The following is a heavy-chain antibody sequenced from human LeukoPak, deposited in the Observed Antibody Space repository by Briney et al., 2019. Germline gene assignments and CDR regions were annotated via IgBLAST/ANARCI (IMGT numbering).Heavy chain of an antibody. CDR2: ISSSSSYI. D-gene: IGHD3-22*01. CDR1: GFTFSSYS. J-gene: IGHJ3*02. Sequence: GGSLRLSCAASGFTFSSYSMNWVRQAPGKGLEWVSSISSSSSYIYYADSVKGRFTISRDNAKNSLYLQMNSLRAEDTAVYYCARDPYYYDSSGYLAAEGHAFDIWCQGTMVTVSS. CDR3: ARDPYYYDSSGYLAAEGHAFDI. V-gene: IGHV3-21*01.